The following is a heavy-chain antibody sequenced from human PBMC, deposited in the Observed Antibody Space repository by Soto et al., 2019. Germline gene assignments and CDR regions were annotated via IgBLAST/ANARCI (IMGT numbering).Heavy chain of an antibody. J-gene: IGHJ6*02. V-gene: IGHV4-30-2*01. CDR1: GGSIRSGGYS. CDR3: ARGGAGLVRRDWSIDV. CDR2: IYHSGST. Sequence: QLQLQESGSGLVKPSQTLSLTCAVSGGSIRSGGYSWSWIRQPPGKGLEWIGYIYHSGSTYYNPSLKGRITIELDRPKNQFSLKLSSLTAAVLGVYYCARGGAGLVRRDWSIDVWGQGPTVTVSS. D-gene: IGHD1-26*01.